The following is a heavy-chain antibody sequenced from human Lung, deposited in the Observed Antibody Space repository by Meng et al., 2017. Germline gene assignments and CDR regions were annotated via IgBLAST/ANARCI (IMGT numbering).Heavy chain of an antibody. Sequence: QVQLQESGTGPVKPSQTLSLTCTVSGGSISSSNYYWSWIRQPPGKGLEWSGHIYNSGSTYYNPSLKSRITISVDTSKNQFSLKLSSVTAADTAVYYCARGQKGYFDLWGRGTLVTVSS. CDR2: IYNSGST. CDR3: ARGQKGYFDL. V-gene: IGHV4-30-4*01. J-gene: IGHJ2*01. CDR1: GGSISSSNYY.